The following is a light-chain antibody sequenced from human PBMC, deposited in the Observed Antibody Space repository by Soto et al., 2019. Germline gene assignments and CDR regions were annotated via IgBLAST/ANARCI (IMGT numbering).Light chain of an antibody. CDR1: SSDIGAYDY. V-gene: IGLV2-14*03. J-gene: IGLJ1*01. CDR3: SSHTSSNTRI. Sequence: QSALTQPASMSGSPGQSIATSCTGTSSDIGAYDYVSWYQQHPDKAPKLMIYEVSNRPSGVSNRFSGSKSVNTATLTISGLQAEDEADYYCSSHTSSNTRIFGTGTKVTVL. CDR2: EVS.